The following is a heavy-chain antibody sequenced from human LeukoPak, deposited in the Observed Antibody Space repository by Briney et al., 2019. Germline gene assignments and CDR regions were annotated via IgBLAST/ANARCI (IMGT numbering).Heavy chain of an antibody. J-gene: IGHJ5*02. CDR3: ARAHLRFLEWLPFDP. Sequence: ASVKVSCKASGYTFTSYDINWVRQATGQGLEWMGWINPNSGGTNYAQKFQGRVTMTRDTSISTAYMELSRLRSDDTAVYYCARAHLRFLEWLPFDPWGQGTLVTVSS. D-gene: IGHD3-3*01. CDR2: INPNSGGT. V-gene: IGHV1-2*02. CDR1: GYTFTSYD.